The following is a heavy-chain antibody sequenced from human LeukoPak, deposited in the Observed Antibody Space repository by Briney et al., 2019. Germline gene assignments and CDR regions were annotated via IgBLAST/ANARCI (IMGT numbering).Heavy chain of an antibody. Sequence: ASVKVSCKASGYTFTSYDINWVRQASGQGLEWMGWMNPNSGNTGYAQKFQGRVTMTRNTSISTAYMELSSLRSEDTAVYYCARNDYYYYYMDVWGKGTTVTVSS. CDR1: GYTFTSYD. J-gene: IGHJ6*03. CDR3: ARNDYYYYYMDV. CDR2: MNPNSGNT. V-gene: IGHV1-8*01.